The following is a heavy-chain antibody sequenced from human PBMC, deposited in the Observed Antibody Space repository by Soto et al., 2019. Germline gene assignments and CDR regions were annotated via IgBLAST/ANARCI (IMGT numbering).Heavy chain of an antibody. D-gene: IGHD6-13*01. CDR1: GFTFSSYG. Sequence: GGSLRLSCAASGFTFSSYGMHWVRQAPGKGLEWVAVISYDGSNKYYADSVKGRFTISRDNSKNTLYLQMNSLRAEDTAVYYCAKDRIYSSSWLLPHFYYYGMDVWGQGTTVTSP. CDR3: AKDRIYSSSWLLPHFYYYGMDV. J-gene: IGHJ6*02. CDR2: ISYDGSNK. V-gene: IGHV3-30*18.